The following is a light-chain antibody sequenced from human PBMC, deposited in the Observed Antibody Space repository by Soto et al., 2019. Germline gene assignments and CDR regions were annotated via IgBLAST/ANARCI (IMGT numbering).Light chain of an antibody. V-gene: IGLV2-14*03. Sequence: QPASVSGSPGQSITISCTGTSSDIGGHNHVSWYQQHPGKTPKLMIYDVTKRPSGVSNRFSGSKSGNTASLTISGLQAEDEADYYCSSYTNTSIWVFGGGTKLTVL. J-gene: IGLJ3*02. CDR2: DVT. CDR3: SSYTNTSIWV. CDR1: SSDIGGHNH.